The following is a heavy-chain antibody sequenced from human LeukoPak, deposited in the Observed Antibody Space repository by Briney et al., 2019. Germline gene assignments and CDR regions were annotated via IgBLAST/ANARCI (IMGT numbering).Heavy chain of an antibody. CDR1: GFTFSSYS. J-gene: IGHJ3*02. CDR2: ISSSNFI. D-gene: IGHD4-17*01. V-gene: IGHV3-21*01. CDR3: ARAISDYDASDI. Sequence: PGGSLRLSCAASGFTFSSYSMNWVRQASGKGLEWVSSISSSNFIYYADSVKGRFTISRDNAKNSLYLQMNSLRAEDTAVYYCARAISDYDASDIWGQGTMVTVSS.